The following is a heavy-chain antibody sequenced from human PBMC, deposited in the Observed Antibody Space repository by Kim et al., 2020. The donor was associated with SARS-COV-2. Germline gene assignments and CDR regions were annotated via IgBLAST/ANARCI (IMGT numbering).Heavy chain of an antibody. Sequence: QGRVTITADKSTSTAYMELSSLRSEDTAVYYCARDLLWFGGDYYYYGMDVWGQGTTVTVSS. CDR3: ARDLLWFGGDYYYYGMDV. V-gene: IGHV1-69*04. D-gene: IGHD3-10*01. J-gene: IGHJ6*02.